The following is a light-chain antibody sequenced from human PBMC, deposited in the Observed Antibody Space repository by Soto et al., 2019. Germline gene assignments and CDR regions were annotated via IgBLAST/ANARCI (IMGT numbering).Light chain of an antibody. CDR2: GAS. J-gene: IGKJ5*01. CDR1: QSVTTR. CDR3: QQYGGSPIT. Sequence: EIVLTQSPDTLSLSPGGRATLSCRASQSVTTRLAWYQQKPGQPPRLLISGASVRASGVPVRISGSGSGTDFTLTISRLEPEDFGLYYCQQYGGSPITFGLGTRLEVK. V-gene: IGKV3-20*01.